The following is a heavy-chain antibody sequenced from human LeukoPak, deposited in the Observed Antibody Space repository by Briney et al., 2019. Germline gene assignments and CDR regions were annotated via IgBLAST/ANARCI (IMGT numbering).Heavy chain of an antibody. V-gene: IGHV3-21*01. D-gene: IGHD3-9*01. CDR3: AREDLDVLRYFDWFTMPDY. Sequence: PGGSLRLSCAASGFTFSSYSMNWVRQAPGKGLEWVSSISSSSSYIYYADSVKGRFTISRDNAKNSLYLQMNSLRAEDTAVYYCAREDLDVLRYFDWFTMPDYWGQGTLVTVSS. CDR1: GFTFSSYS. J-gene: IGHJ4*02. CDR2: ISSSSSYI.